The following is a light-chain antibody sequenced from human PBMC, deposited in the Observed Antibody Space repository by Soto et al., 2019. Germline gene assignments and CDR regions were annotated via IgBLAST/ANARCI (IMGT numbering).Light chain of an antibody. J-gene: IGKJ1*01. CDR2: SAS. CDR1: QVIGYH. Sequence: DIQMTQSPSAMSAAVGDRVTITCRASQVIGYHLGWFQQKPGKAPKRLIYSASSLDSGVTSSFSATGSGTEFTFTISSLQPEDFATYYCQLHTTYPRTFGQGTKVEVK. CDR3: QLHTTYPRT. V-gene: IGKV1-17*03.